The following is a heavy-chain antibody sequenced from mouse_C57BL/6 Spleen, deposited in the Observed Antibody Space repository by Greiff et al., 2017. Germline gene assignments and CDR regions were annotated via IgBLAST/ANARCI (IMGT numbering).Heavy chain of an antibody. CDR2: IYPGDGDT. CDR3: AILYYGNHYYAMDY. J-gene: IGHJ4*01. V-gene: IGHV1-82*01. CDR1: GYAFSSSW. Sequence: VKLVESGPELVKPGASVKISCKASGYAFSSSWMNWVKQRPGKGLEWIGRIYPGDGDTNYNGKFKGKATLTADKSSSTAYMQLSSLTSEDSAVYFCAILYYGNHYYAMDYWGQGTSVTVSS. D-gene: IGHD2-1*01.